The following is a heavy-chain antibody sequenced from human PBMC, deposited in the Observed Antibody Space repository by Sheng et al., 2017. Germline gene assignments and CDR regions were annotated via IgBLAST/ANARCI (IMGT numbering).Heavy chain of an antibody. CDR2: ISSSSSYT. CDR1: GFTFSDYY. J-gene: IGHJ6*03. D-gene: IGHD3-22*01. V-gene: IGHV3-11*05. CDR3: ARAGSSRGGSSGPPTYYYYYYMDV. Sequence: QVQLVESGGGLVKPGGSLRLSCAASGFTFSDYYMSWIRQAPGKGLEWVSYISSSSSYTNYADSVKGRFTISRDNAKNSLYLQMNSLRAEDTAVYYCARAGSSRGGSSGPPTYYYYYYMDVWGKGTTVTVSS.